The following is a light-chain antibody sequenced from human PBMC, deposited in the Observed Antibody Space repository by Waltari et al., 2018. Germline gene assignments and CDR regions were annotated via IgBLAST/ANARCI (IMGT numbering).Light chain of an antibody. J-gene: IGKJ1*01. CDR3: MQTTHSPRT. CDR1: QSLVHRDGNPY. V-gene: IGKV2-30*02. Sequence: DVVMTKSPLSLAVSLCQTASISCRSSQSLVHRDGNPYLNWFQQRPGQSPRRLIYKVSRRESGVPDRFSGSGSGTDFTLKISRVEAEDVGVYYCMQTTHSPRTFGQGTKVEI. CDR2: KVS.